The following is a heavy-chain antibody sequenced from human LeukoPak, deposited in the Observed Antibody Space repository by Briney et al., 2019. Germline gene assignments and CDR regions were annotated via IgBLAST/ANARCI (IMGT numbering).Heavy chain of an antibody. Sequence: GGSLRLSCAASGFTVSNNYMTWVRQAPGKGLEWVSIIYSDGRTYYADSVKGRFTTSRDNSKNTLYLQMNSLRAEDTAVYYCARDTGGFDYWGQGTLVTVSS. V-gene: IGHV3-53*01. CDR1: GFTVSNNY. D-gene: IGHD3-16*01. CDR3: ARDTGGFDY. CDR2: IYSDGRT. J-gene: IGHJ4*02.